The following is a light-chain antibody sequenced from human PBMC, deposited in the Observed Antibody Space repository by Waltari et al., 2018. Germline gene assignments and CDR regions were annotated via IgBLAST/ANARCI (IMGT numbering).Light chain of an antibody. V-gene: IGLV4-69*01. J-gene: IGLJ3*02. CDR3: QTWGTGIWV. Sequence: QSVLTQSPSASASLGASVTITCTLSSGHSSNVVSWHQQQQEKGPRYLMKVNSDGSHSKGAGIPDRFSGSSSGAERYLTISSLQSDDEADYYCQTWGTGIWVFGGGTRLTVL. CDR2: VNSDGSH. CDR1: SGHSSNV.